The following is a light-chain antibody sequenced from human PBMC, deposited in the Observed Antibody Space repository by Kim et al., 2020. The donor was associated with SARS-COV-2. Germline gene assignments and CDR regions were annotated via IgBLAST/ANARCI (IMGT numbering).Light chain of an antibody. V-gene: IGLV4-69*01. J-gene: IGLJ2*01. CDR1: SGHSSYG. CDR2: LNSDGSH. CDR3: QTWGTGIRV. Sequence: ASVKLTGTLGSGHSSYGIAWHQQQPEKGPRYLMKLNSDGSHINGDGIPDRFSGSSSGAARYLTISSLQSEDEADYYCQTWGTGIRVFGGGTQLTVL.